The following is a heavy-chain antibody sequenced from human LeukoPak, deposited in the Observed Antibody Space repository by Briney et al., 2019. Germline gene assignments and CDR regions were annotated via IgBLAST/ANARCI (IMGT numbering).Heavy chain of an antibody. CDR2: IKQDGSEK. V-gene: IGHV3-7*01. Sequence: HPGGSLRLSCAASGFTFSTYWMTWVRQAPGKGLEWVANIKQDGSEKYYVDSVKGRFTISRDNAKNSLCLQMNSLRAEDTAVYYCARVVDGCSFDYWGQGTLVTVSS. CDR3: ARVVDGCSFDY. J-gene: IGHJ4*02. CDR1: GFTFSTYW. D-gene: IGHD5-24*01.